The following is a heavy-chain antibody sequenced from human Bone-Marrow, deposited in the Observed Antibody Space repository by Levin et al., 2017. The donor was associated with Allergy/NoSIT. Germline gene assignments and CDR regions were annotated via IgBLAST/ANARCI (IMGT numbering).Heavy chain of an antibody. CDR1: GYTLTELS. D-gene: IGHD3-10*01. V-gene: IGHV1-24*01. J-gene: IGHJ4*02. CDR2: FDPEDGET. CDR3: ATDLAAAYYGSGKRDY. Sequence: GESLKISCKVSGYTLTELSMHWVRQAPGKGLEWMGGFDPEDGETIYAQKFQGRVTMTEDTSTDTAYMELSSLRSEDTAVYYCATDLAAAYYGSGKRDYWGQGTLVTVSS.